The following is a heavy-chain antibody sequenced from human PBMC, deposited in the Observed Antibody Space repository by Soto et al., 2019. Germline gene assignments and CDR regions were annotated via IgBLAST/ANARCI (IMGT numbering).Heavy chain of an antibody. V-gene: IGHV4-31*03. J-gene: IGHJ5*02. CDR3: AISPWADYGGIFVP. CDR1: GGSISSGGYY. D-gene: IGHD4-17*01. CDR2: IYYSGST. Sequence: PSETLSLTCTVSGGSISSGGYYWSWIRQHPGKGLEWIGYIYYSGSTYYNPSLKSRVTISVDTSKNQFSLKLSSVTAADTAVYYCAISPWADYGGIFVPWGQGTLVTVSS.